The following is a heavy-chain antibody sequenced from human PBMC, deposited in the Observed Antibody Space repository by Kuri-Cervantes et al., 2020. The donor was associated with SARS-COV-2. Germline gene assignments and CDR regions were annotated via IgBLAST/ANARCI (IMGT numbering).Heavy chain of an antibody. J-gene: IGHJ4*02. D-gene: IGHD1-1*01. CDR2: IYHSGST. CDR3: AREGDDGGFDY. CDR1: GYSISSGYY. V-gene: IGHV4-38-2*02. Sequence: LRLSCTVSGYSISSGYYWGWIRQPPGKGLEWIGSIYHSGSTYYNPSLKSRVTISVDTSKNQFSLKLSSVTAADTAVYYCAREGDDGGFDYWGQGTLVTVSS.